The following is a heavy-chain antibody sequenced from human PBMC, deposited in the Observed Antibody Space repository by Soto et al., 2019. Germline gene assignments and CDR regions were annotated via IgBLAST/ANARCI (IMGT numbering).Heavy chain of an antibody. D-gene: IGHD6-13*01. CDR3: ARDSPGSGAAAGTYYYYYGMDV. V-gene: IGHV4-59*01. Sequence: SETLSLTCTVSGGSISSYYWSWIRQPPGKGLEWIGYIYYSGSTNYNPSLKSRVTISVDTSKNQFSLKLSSVTAADTAVYYCARDSPGSGAAAGTYYYYYGMDVWGQGTTVTVSS. CDR2: IYYSGST. CDR1: GGSISSYY. J-gene: IGHJ6*02.